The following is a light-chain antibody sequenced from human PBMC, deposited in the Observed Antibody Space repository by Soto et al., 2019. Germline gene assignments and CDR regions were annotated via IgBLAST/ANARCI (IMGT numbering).Light chain of an antibody. J-gene: IGLJ2*01. Sequence: QSALTQPPSASASAVHSVTIPCTGTGIDDYDYNFVSWYQHHPGKVPKLIIFEVNKRPSGVPDRFSGSKSGTTASLTISGLQADDESYYYCTSFSSGSSLVIFGGGTKLTVL. V-gene: IGLV2-8*01. CDR1: GIDDYDYNF. CDR3: TSFSSGSSLVI. CDR2: EVN.